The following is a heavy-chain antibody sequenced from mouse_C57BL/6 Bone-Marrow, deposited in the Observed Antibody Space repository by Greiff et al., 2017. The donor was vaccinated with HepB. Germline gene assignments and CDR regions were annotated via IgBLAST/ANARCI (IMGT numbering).Heavy chain of an antibody. CDR1: GFNIKDDY. Sequence: VQLQQSGAKLVRPGASVKLSCTASGFNIKDDYMHWVKQRPEQGLEWIGWIDPENGDTEYASKFQGKATITADTSSNTAYLQLSSLTSEDTAVYYCTTWGYYGDYWGQGTTLTVSS. V-gene: IGHV14-4*01. D-gene: IGHD1-1*01. CDR2: IDPENGDT. J-gene: IGHJ2*01. CDR3: TTWGYYGDY.